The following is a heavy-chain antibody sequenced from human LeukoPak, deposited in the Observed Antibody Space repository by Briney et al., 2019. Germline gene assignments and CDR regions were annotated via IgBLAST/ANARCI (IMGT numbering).Heavy chain of an antibody. CDR2: IYYSGST. Sequence: SETLSLTCTVSGGSISSSSYYWGWIRQPPGKGLEWIGSIYYSGSTYYNPSLKSRVTISVDTSKNQFSLKLSSVTAADTAVYYCARDSSSSSPGDYWGQGTLVTVPS. CDR3: ARDSSSSSPGDY. V-gene: IGHV4-39*07. CDR1: GGSISSSSYY. J-gene: IGHJ4*02. D-gene: IGHD6-6*01.